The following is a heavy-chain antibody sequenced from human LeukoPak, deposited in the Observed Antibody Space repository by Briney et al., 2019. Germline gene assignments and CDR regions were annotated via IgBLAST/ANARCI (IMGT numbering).Heavy chain of an antibody. CDR3: ARPIEGGARSGAFDI. J-gene: IGHJ3*02. V-gene: IGHV4-61*02. Sequence: SETLSLTCTVSGGSISSGSYYWSWIRQPAGKGLEWIGRIYTSGSTNYNPSLKSRVTISVDTSKNQFSLKLSSVTAADTAVYYCARPIEGGARSGAFDIWGQGTMVTVSS. CDR1: GGSISSGSYY. CDR2: IYTSGST. D-gene: IGHD3-16*02.